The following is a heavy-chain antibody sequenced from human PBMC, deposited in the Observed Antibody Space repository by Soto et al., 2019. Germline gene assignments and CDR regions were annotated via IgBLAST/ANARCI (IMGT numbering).Heavy chain of an antibody. D-gene: IGHD1-26*01. V-gene: IGHV1-69*01. Sequence: QVQLVQSGAEVKKPGSSVKVSCKASGGTFSSYAISWVRQAPGQGLEWMGGIIPIFGTANYAQKFQGRVTIYAEESPRQAYMGLSSLGSGDTAVYYRGREWGGGASFDYWGQGTLVTVSS. CDR2: IIPIFGTA. CDR1: GGTFSSYA. CDR3: GREWGGGASFDY. J-gene: IGHJ4*02.